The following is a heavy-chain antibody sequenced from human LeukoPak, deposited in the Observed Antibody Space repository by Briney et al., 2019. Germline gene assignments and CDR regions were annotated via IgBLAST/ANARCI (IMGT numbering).Heavy chain of an antibody. CDR1: GYTFTSYY. CDR3: ARAARPKCSGGSCYSALVY. D-gene: IGHD2-15*01. CDR2: VNPSGGST. J-gene: IGHJ4*02. Sequence: ASVKVSCKASGYTFTSYYMHWVRQAPGQGLEWMGIVNPSGGSTSYAQKFRGRLTMTRDTSTSTVYMELSSLRSEDTAVYYCARAARPKCSGGSCYSALVYWGQGTLVTVSS. V-gene: IGHV1-46*01.